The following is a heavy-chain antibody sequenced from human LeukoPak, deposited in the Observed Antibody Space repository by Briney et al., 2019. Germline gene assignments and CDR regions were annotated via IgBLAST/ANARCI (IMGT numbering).Heavy chain of an antibody. CDR2: MNPNSGNT. CDR1: GYTFTSYG. CDR3: ARTGYSYGYLYYYYGMDV. Sequence: GASVKVSCKASGYTFTSYGINWVRQATGQGLEWMGWMNPNSGNTGYAQKFQGRVTMTRNTSISTAYMELSSLRSEDTAVYYCARTGYSYGYLYYYYGMDVWGQGTTVTVSS. J-gene: IGHJ6*02. V-gene: IGHV1-8*02. D-gene: IGHD5-18*01.